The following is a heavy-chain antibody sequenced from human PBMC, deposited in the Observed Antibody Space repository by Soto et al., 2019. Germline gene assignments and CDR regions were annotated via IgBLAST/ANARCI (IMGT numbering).Heavy chain of an antibody. J-gene: IGHJ6*02. CDR3: ARVGDDSKNYYYYGMDV. CDR2: IYYSGST. D-gene: IGHD3-22*01. V-gene: IGHV4-59*01. CDR1: GGSISSYY. Sequence: SETLSLTCTVSGGSISSYYWSWIRQPPGKGLEWIGYIYYSGSTNYNPSLKSRVTISVDTSKNQFSLKLSSVTAADTAVYYCARVGDDSKNYYYYGMDVWGQGTTVTVSS.